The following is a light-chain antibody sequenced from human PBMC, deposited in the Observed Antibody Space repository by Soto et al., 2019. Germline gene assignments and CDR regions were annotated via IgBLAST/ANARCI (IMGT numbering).Light chain of an antibody. CDR3: QQRSNWPPT. CDR2: GAS. Sequence: EIVLTQSPCTLSLSPGEGATLSCRASQSVGGTFLAWYQQKGGQAPRLLIFGASTRATSIPARFSGSGSGTDFTLTISSLEPEDFAVYYCQQRSNWPPTFGQGTRLEIK. V-gene: IGKV3-11*01. CDR1: QSVGGTF. J-gene: IGKJ5*01.